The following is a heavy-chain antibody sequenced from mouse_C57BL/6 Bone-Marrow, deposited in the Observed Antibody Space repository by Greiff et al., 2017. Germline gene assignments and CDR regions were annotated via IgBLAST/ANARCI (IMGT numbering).Heavy chain of an antibody. CDR1: GFTFSSYT. V-gene: IGHV5-9*01. D-gene: IGHD4-1*01. Sequence: EVKLVESGGGLVKPGGSLKLSCAASGFTFSSYTMSWVRQTPEKRLEWVATISGGGGNTYYPDSVKGRFTISRDNAKNTLYLQMSSLRSEDTALYDCARHPNWDWYFDVWGTGTTVTVSS. J-gene: IGHJ1*03. CDR3: ARHPNWDWYFDV. CDR2: ISGGGGNT.